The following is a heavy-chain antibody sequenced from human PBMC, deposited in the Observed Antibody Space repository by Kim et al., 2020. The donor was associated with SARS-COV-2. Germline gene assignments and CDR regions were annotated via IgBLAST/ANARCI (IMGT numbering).Heavy chain of an antibody. CDR1: GGSISSYY. J-gene: IGHJ4*02. Sequence: SETLSLTCTVSGGSISSYYWSWIRQPPGKGLEWIGYIYYSGSTNYNPSLKSRVTISVDTSKNQFSLKLSSVTAADTAVYYCARMAYYYDSSGYYKILDYWGQGTLVTVSS. CDR2: IYYSGST. D-gene: IGHD3-22*01. V-gene: IGHV4-59*13. CDR3: ARMAYYYDSSGYYKILDY.